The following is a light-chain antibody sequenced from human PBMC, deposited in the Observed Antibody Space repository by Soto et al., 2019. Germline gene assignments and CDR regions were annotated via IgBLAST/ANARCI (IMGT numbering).Light chain of an antibody. Sequence: EVVLTQSPATLSSSPGESVTLSCRATQSINTYLAWYQQKPGQAPRLLIYDASYRAAGIPSRFSGSGSGTDFTITISSLETADLAIYHGHPRSNWPLTFGGGTKVEI. CDR2: DAS. V-gene: IGKV3-11*01. J-gene: IGKJ4*01. CDR3: HPRSNWPLT. CDR1: QSINTY.